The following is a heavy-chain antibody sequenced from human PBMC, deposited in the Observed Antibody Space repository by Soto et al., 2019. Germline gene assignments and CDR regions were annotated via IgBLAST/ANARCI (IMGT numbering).Heavy chain of an antibody. CDR1: GGSISSGGYY. CDR3: ARDSFYYDSSGYNHWFDP. D-gene: IGHD3-22*01. Sequence: PSETLSLTCTVSGGSISSGGYYWSWIRQHPGKGLEWIGYIYYSGSTYYNPSLKSRVTISVDTSKNQFSLKLSSVTAADTAVYYCARDSFYYDSSGYNHWFDPWGQGTLVTVSS. J-gene: IGHJ5*02. CDR2: IYYSGST. V-gene: IGHV4-31*03.